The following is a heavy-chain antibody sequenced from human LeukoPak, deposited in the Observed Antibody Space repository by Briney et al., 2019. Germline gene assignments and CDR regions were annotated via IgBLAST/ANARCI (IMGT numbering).Heavy chain of an antibody. CDR2: IYSSDIT. Sequence: PSETLSLTCTISGAFVSNYYWSWVRQFPGKGLEWIGYIYSSDITTYNPSLKSRVTISLDASKNQSFLSLKAVTAADTAMNYCARDNPPISEEAFDFWGQGTMVTVSS. J-gene: IGHJ3*01. V-gene: IGHV4-59*02. D-gene: IGHD2-21*01. CDR3: ARDNPPISEEAFDF. CDR1: GAFVSNYY.